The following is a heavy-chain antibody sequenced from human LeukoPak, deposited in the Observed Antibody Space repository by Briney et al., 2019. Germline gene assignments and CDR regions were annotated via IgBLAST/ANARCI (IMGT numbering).Heavy chain of an antibody. CDR3: ARYSYGHMGYYFDY. J-gene: IGHJ4*02. CDR1: GFTFSSYS. CDR2: ISSSSSSYI. V-gene: IGHV3-21*01. D-gene: IGHD5-18*01. Sequence: GGSLRLSCAASGFTFSSYSMNWVRQAPGKGLEWVSSISSSSSSYIYYADSVKGRFTISRDNAKNSLYLQMNSLRAEDTAVYYCARYSYGHMGYYFDYWGQGTLVTVSS.